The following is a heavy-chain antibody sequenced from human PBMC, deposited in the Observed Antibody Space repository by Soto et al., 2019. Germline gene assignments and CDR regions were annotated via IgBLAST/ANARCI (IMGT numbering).Heavy chain of an antibody. D-gene: IGHD3-16*01. J-gene: IGHJ4*02. CDR3: ARVSDWGNYFDY. Sequence: SVKVSCKASGGTFSSYAISWVRQAPGQGLEWMGGIIPIFGTANYAQKFQGRVTITADESTSTAYMELSSLRSEDTAVYYCARVSDWGNYFDYWGQGTLVTVSS. CDR2: IIPIFGTA. CDR1: GGTFSSYA. V-gene: IGHV1-69*13.